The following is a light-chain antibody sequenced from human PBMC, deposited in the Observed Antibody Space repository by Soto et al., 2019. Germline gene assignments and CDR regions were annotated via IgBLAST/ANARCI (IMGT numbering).Light chain of an antibody. Sequence: DIQMTQSPSTLSASVGDRVTITCRASQNVNSWLAWYQQKPGQAPKFLIYDATILEAGVPSRFRGSGSGIEFTLTISSLQPDDFATYYCQQYNNYPWTFGQGTQVEV. CDR3: QQYNNYPWT. J-gene: IGKJ1*01. CDR2: DAT. V-gene: IGKV1-5*01. CDR1: QNVNSW.